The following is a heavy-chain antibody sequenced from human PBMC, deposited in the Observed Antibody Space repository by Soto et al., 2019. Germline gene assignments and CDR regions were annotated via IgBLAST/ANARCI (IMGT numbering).Heavy chain of an antibody. CDR3: ARDLGRFNFGSAYFAY. D-gene: IGHD3-10*01. Sequence: QVQLVESGGGVVQPGRSLRLSCAASGFTFSSNGMHWVRQAPGKGLEWVAVIWSDGSEKYYADSVKGRFSISRDNSTNTLYLHMDSLRAEDTAVYYCARDLGRFNFGSAYFAYWGQGTLVTVSS. CDR2: IWSDGSEK. J-gene: IGHJ4*02. CDR1: GFTFSSNG. V-gene: IGHV3-33*01.